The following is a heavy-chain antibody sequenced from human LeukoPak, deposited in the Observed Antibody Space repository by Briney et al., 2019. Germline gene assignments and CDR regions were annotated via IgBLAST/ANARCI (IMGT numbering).Heavy chain of an antibody. CDR2: INPNSGGT. Sequence: GASVKVSCKASGYTFTGYYMHWVRQAPGQGLEWMGWINPNSGGTNYAQKFQGRVTMTRDTSISTAYMELSRLRSDDTAVYYCAREVRGEFIIPMVRNHFDYWGQGTLVTVSS. CDR3: AREVRGEFIIPMVRNHFDY. J-gene: IGHJ4*02. V-gene: IGHV1-2*02. CDR1: GYTFTGYY. D-gene: IGHD3-10*01.